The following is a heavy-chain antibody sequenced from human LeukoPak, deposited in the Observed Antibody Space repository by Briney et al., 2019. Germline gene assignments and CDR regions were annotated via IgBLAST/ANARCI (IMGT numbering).Heavy chain of an antibody. Sequence: GGSLRLSCAASGFTFSTYAMHWVRQAPGKGLEWVTVIWSDSTNKYYADSVRGRFTISRDNSKNTLYLQMSSLRAEDTAMYYCARDRLTTVTTFHFDYWGQGTLVTVSS. D-gene: IGHD4-17*01. CDR3: ARDRLTTVTTFHFDY. CDR2: IWSDSTNK. CDR1: GFTFSTYA. J-gene: IGHJ4*02. V-gene: IGHV3-33*01.